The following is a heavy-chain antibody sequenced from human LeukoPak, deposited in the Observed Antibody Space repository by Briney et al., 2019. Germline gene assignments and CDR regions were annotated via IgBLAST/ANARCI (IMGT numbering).Heavy chain of an antibody. V-gene: IGHV3-23*01. CDR1: GFTFSSYA. CDR3: AKDLIMTPDAFDI. Sequence: GRSLRLSCAASGFTFSSYAMSWVRQAPGKGLEWVSAISGSGGSTYYADSVKGRFTISRDNSKNTLYLQMNSLRAEDTAVYYCAKDLIMTPDAFDIWGQGTMVTVSS. J-gene: IGHJ3*02. CDR2: ISGSGGST. D-gene: IGHD3-16*01.